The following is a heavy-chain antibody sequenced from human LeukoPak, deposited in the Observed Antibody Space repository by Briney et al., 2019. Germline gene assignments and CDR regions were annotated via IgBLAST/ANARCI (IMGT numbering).Heavy chain of an antibody. Sequence: GGSLRLSCAASGFTFSSYWKHWVRQAPGKGLVWVSRISSDGSSTNYADSVKGRFTISRDNAKNTLYLQMNSLRAEDTAVYYCARAWGSGTYYAFFDYWGQGTLVTVSS. CDR1: GFTFSSYW. J-gene: IGHJ4*02. CDR3: ARAWGSGTYYAFFDY. V-gene: IGHV3-74*01. D-gene: IGHD1-26*01. CDR2: ISSDGSST.